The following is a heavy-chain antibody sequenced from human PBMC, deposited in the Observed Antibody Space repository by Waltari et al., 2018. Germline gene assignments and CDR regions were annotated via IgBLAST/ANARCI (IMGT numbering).Heavy chain of an antibody. J-gene: IGHJ5*02. CDR1: GYSFTRYW. V-gene: IGHV5-51*03. CDR3: ARLIGYCSSTSCYQVDWFDP. Sequence: EVHLVQSGAEVKKPGESLKISCKGSGYSFTRYWIGWERQMPGNALAWMGIIYPGDSDTRYSPSFQGQVTISADKSISTAYLQWSSLKASDTAMYYCARLIGYCSSTSCYQVDWFDPWGQGTLVTVSS. CDR2: IYPGDSDT. D-gene: IGHD2-2*01.